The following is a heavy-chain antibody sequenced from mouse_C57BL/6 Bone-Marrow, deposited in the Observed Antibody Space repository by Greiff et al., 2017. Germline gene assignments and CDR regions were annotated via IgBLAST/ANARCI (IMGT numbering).Heavy chain of an antibody. Sequence: QVHVKQPGAELVKPGASVKLSCKASGYTFTSYWMHWVKQRPGRGLEWLGRIDPNSGGTKYNEKFKSKATLTVDKPSSTAYMQLSSLTSEDSAVYYCARGLLAFAYWGQGTLVTVSA. D-gene: IGHD2-1*01. V-gene: IGHV1-72*01. CDR3: ARGLLAFAY. CDR1: GYTFTSYW. CDR2: IDPNSGGT. J-gene: IGHJ3*01.